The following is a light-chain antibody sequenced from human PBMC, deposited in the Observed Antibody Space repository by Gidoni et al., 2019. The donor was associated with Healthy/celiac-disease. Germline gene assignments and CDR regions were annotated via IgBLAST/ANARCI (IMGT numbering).Light chain of an antibody. V-gene: IGKV3-11*01. CDR3: QQRSNWPPRIT. Sequence: EIVLTQSPATLSLSPGERATLSCRASQSVSSYLAWSQQKPGQAPRLLIYDASNRATGIPARFSGSGSGTDFTLTISSLEPEDFAVYYCQQRSNWPPRITFGQGTRLEIK. CDR1: QSVSSY. J-gene: IGKJ5*01. CDR2: DAS.